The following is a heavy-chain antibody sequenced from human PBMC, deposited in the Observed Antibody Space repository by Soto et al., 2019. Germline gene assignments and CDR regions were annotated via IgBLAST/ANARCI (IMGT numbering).Heavy chain of an antibody. CDR3: ARGRGYSGDDHYYYFEMDV. D-gene: IGHD5-12*01. Sequence: ASVKVSCKASGGTFNNYPITWVRQAPGEGLEWMGGSIPIFGTANYAQKLQGRVTISVDESTSTAYMELSSLRSEDTAVYYCARGRGYSGDDHYYYFEMDVWGQGTTVTVSS. J-gene: IGHJ6*02. CDR1: GGTFNNYP. CDR2: SIPIFGTA. V-gene: IGHV1-69*13.